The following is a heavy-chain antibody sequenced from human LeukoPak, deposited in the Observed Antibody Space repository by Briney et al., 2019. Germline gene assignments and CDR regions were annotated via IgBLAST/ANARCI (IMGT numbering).Heavy chain of an antibody. Sequence: GGSLRLSCAASGFTFSGSSIHWVRQASGKGLEWVGRIGSKANSYATAYAASVKGRFTVSRDDSKNTAYLQMNSLKTEDTAVYYCTRLGEYTSSSSSDYWGQGTLVTVSS. CDR1: GFTFSGSS. J-gene: IGHJ4*02. D-gene: IGHD6-13*01. CDR3: TRLGEYTSSSSSDY. CDR2: IGSKANSYAT. V-gene: IGHV3-73*01.